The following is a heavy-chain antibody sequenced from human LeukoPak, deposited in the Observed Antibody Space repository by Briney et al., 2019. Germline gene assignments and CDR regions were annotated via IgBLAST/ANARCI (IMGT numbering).Heavy chain of an antibody. CDR3: VRFRSGYSFDY. V-gene: IGHV4-59*01. D-gene: IGHD3-22*01. J-gene: IGHJ4*02. CDR1: GGSISSYF. CDR2: IHYSGST. Sequence: SETLSLTCTVSGGSISSYFWSWIRQPPGKGLEWIGYIHYSGSTNYNPSLKSRVTISVDTSKNQFSLKVSSVTAAETAVYYCVRFRSGYSFDYWGQGTLVTVSS.